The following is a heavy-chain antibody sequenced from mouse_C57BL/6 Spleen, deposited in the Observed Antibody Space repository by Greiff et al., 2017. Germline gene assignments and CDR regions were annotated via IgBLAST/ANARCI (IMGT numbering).Heavy chain of an antibody. CDR3: ARLTGMGGYFDY. CDR1: GYTFTSYW. Sequence: VQLQQPGAELVRPGSSVKLSCKASGYTFTSYWMDWVKQRPGQGLEWIGNIYPSDSETHYNQKFKDKATLTVDKSSSTAYMQLSSLTSEDSAVYYCARLTGMGGYFDYWGQGTTPTVSS. D-gene: IGHD4-1*01. V-gene: IGHV1-61*01. CDR2: IYPSDSET. J-gene: IGHJ2*01.